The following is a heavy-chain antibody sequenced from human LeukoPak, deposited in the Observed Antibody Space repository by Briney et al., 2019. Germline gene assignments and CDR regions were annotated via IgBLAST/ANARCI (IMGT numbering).Heavy chain of an antibody. D-gene: IGHD6-13*01. CDR1: GGSISSYH. CDR3: ARYEQQDAFDS. CDR2: IYTSGST. Sequence: SETLSLTCTVSGGSISSYHWSWIRQPAGKGLEWIGRIYTSGSTNYNPSLKSRVTMSVDTSKNQFSLKLSSVTAADTAVYYCARYEQQDAFDSWRQATMPSVPS. J-gene: IGHJ3*02. V-gene: IGHV4-4*07.